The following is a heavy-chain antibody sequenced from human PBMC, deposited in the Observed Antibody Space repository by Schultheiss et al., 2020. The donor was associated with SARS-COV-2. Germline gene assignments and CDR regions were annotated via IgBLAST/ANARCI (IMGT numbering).Heavy chain of an antibody. CDR2: IYYSGST. CDR3: ARHLYGSGRFEDY. V-gene: IGHV4-39*01. D-gene: IGHD3-10*01. J-gene: IGHJ4*02. Sequence: SETLSLTCTVSGGSISSGGYYWSWIRQPPGKGLEWIGSIYYSGSTYYNPSLKSRVTISVDTSKNQFSLKFSSVTAADTAVYYCARHLYGSGRFEDYWGQGTLVTVSS. CDR1: GGSISSGGYY.